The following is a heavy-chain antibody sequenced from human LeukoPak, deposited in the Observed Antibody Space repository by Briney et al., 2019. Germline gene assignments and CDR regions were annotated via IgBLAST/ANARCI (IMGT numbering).Heavy chain of an antibody. Sequence: SVKVSCKASGGTFSSYAISWVRQAPGQGLELMGGIIPIFGTANYAQKFQGRVTITTDESTSTAYMELSSLRSEDTAVYYCARSTRSYSGYDFPAYWGQGTLVTVSS. D-gene: IGHD5-12*01. J-gene: IGHJ4*02. CDR2: IIPIFGTA. CDR3: ARSTRSYSGYDFPAY. CDR1: GGTFSSYA. V-gene: IGHV1-69*05.